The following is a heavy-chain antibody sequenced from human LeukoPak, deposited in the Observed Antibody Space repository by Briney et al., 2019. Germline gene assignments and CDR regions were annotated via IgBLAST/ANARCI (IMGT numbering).Heavy chain of an antibody. J-gene: IGHJ6*02. CDR1: GCTFSSYA. D-gene: IGHD6-19*01. CDR3: ARGTGIAVAGMDV. CDR2: IITILGIA. Sequence: GVSVKVSCKASGCTFSSYAISWVRQAPGQGLEWVGIIITILGIANYAQKLQGRVTITADKSTSTSYMELSSVRAEDTAVYYCARGTGIAVAGMDVWGQGTPVTDSS. V-gene: IGHV1-69*04.